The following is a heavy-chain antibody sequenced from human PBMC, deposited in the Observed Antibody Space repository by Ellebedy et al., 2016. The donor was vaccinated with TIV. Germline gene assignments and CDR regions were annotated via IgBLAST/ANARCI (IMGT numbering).Heavy chain of an antibody. V-gene: IGHV1-18*01. CDR2: ISGLNGKT. J-gene: IGHJ5*02. D-gene: IGHD6-19*01. CDR1: GYTFTSYG. CDR3: ARDNTVGGTNWFDP. Sequence: AASVKVSCKTSGYTFTSYGVSWVRQAPGQGLEWRGWISGLNGKTKYARTVQGRVTLTTDTAARTVYMELTSLRSDDTAVYYCARDNTVGGTNWFDPWGQGTLVIVSS.